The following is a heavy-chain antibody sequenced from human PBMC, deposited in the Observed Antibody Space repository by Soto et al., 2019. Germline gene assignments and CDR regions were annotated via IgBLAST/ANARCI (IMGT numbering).Heavy chain of an antibody. CDR3: APHVHCSGGSCHYDAFDI. CDR1: EFIFGNYM. CDR2: IRDGGEST. J-gene: IGHJ3*02. D-gene: IGHD2-15*01. Sequence: EVQLLESGGGLVQPGESLRLSCAVSEFIFGNYMMTWVRQAPGKGLEWVSTIRDGGESTYYADSVKGRFTISRDNSKNTLYLQMDNLGVEDTAVYYCAPHVHCSGGSCHYDAFDIRGQGTMVTVSS. V-gene: IGHV3-23*01.